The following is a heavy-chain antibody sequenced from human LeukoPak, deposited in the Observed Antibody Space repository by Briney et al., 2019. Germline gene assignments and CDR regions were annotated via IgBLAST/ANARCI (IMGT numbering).Heavy chain of an antibody. CDR2: INGDGSVK. CDR1: GLTFSNTW. D-gene: IGHD4-17*01. Sequence: GGSLRLSCAASGLTFSNTWMTWVRQFPGKELEWVVNINGDGSVKNHVDSVKGRFTISRDNARNSLYLQMNSLRAEDTAIYYCARDPAYGALDYWGPGTLVTVSS. J-gene: IGHJ4*02. V-gene: IGHV3-7*01. CDR3: ARDPAYGALDY.